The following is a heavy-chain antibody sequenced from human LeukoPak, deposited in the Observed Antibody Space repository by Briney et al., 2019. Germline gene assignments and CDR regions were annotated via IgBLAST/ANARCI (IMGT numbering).Heavy chain of an antibody. CDR1: GGTFSSYA. J-gene: IGHJ3*02. CDR2: IIPILGIA. V-gene: IGHV1-69*04. CDR3: AREGNSGAFDI. D-gene: IGHD4-23*01. Sequence: SVKVSCKASGGTFSSYAISWVRQAPGQGLEWMGRIIPILGIANYAQKFQGRVTITADKSTSTAYMELSSLRSEDTAVYYCAREGNSGAFDIWGQGTMVTVSS.